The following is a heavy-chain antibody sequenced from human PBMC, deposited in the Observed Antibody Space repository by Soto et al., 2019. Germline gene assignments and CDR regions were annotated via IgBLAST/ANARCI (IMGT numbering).Heavy chain of an antibody. CDR3: ARLHYYYYMDV. CDR2: IYYSGST. V-gene: IGHV4-59*08. CDR1: GGSIISYY. J-gene: IGHJ6*03. Sequence: SETLSLTCTVSGGSIISYYWSWIRQPPGKGLEWIGYIYYSGSTNYNPSLKSRVTISVDTSKNQFSLKLSSVTAADTAVYYCARLHYYYYMDVWGKGTTVTVSS.